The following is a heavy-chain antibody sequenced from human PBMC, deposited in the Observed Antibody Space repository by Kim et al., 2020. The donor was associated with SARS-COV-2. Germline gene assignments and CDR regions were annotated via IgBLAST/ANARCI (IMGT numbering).Heavy chain of an antibody. CDR2: VSASVDYA. D-gene: IGHD2-2*01. CDR1: GFTFTNYA. CDR3: AKGSSKYFICNGVDV. J-gene: IGHJ6*02. V-gene: IGHV3-23*01. Sequence: GGSLRLSCAASGFTFTNYAMVWVRQAPGKGLEWVSVVSASVDYAYADSVKGRFTISRDNSKNTLYLQMNSLRAEDTAVYYCAKGSSKYFICNGVDVWGQGTTVTVSS.